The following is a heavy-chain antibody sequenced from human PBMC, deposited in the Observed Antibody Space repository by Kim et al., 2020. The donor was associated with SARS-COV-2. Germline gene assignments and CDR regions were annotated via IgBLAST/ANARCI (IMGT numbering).Heavy chain of an antibody. CDR1: GFTFGDYA. V-gene: IGHV3-49*04. D-gene: IGHD6-13*01. J-gene: IGHJ4*02. Sequence: GGSLRLSCTASGFTFGDYAMSWVRQAPGKGLEWVGFIRSKAYGGTTEYAASVKGRFTISRDDSKSIAYLQMNSLKTEDTAVYYCTRAGSSWYGEYYFDYWGQGTLVTVSS. CDR2: IRSKAYGGTT. CDR3: TRAGSSWYGEYYFDY.